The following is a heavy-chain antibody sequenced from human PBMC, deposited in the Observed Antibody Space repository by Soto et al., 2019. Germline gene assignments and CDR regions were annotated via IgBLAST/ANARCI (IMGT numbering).Heavy chain of an antibody. Sequence: QVQLVQSGAEVKKPGASVKVSCKASGYTFTSYAMHWVRQAPGQRLEWMGWINAGNGNTKYSQKFQGRVTITRDTPASTAYMELSSLRSEDTAVYYCARSTYYYGSGSRYYYYGMDVWGQGTTVTVSS. CDR1: GYTFTSYA. J-gene: IGHJ6*02. V-gene: IGHV1-3*01. CDR2: INAGNGNT. D-gene: IGHD3-10*01. CDR3: ARSTYYYGSGSRYYYYGMDV.